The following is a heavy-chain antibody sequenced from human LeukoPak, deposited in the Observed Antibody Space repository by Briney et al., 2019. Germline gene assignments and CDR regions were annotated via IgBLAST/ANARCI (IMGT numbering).Heavy chain of an antibody. V-gene: IGHV1-8*01. J-gene: IGHJ4*02. CDR2: MNPNSGNT. CDR3: ARGRGYGVYDLGGGGTDY. CDR1: GYTFTSYD. Sequence: ASVKVSCKASGYTFTSYDINWVRQATGQGLEWMGWMNPNSGNTGYAQKFQGRVTMTRNTSISTAYMELSSLRSEDTAVYYCARGRGYGVYDLGGGGTDYWGQGTLVTVSS. D-gene: IGHD5/OR15-5a*01.